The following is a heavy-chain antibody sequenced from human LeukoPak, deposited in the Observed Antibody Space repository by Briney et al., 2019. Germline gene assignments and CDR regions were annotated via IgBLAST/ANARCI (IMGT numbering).Heavy chain of an antibody. J-gene: IGHJ6*03. CDR2: INPSGGGT. CDR3: ARNGVGSGSYEPASYFYYMDV. D-gene: IGHD3-10*01. CDR1: GYTFTSYY. Sequence: ASVKVSCKASGYTFTSYYTHWVRRPPGQGLEWMGIINPSGGGTTYAPKFQGRVTMTRDTSTSTVYMELSSLTSDDTAVYYCARNGVGSGSYEPASYFYYMDVWGKGTTVTVSS. V-gene: IGHV1-46*01.